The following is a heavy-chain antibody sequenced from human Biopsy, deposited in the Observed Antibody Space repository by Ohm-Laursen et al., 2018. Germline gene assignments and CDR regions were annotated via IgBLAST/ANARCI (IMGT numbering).Heavy chain of an antibody. CDR2: IYYSGST. CDR3: ARATNSTDWPYYYFYGMDV. Sequence: GTLSLTSTVSGGSISSDYWSWVRQTPGKGLEWIGYIYYSGSTNYNPSLKSRVTISVDTSKNQFSLRLNSVTAADTAVYYCARATNSTDWPYYYFYGMDVWGQGTTVTVSS. CDR1: GGSISSDY. V-gene: IGHV4-59*01. J-gene: IGHJ6*02. D-gene: IGHD2/OR15-2a*01.